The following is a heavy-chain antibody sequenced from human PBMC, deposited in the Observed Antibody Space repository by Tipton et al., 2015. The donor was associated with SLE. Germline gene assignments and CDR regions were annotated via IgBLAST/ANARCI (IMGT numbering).Heavy chain of an antibody. D-gene: IGHD3/OR15-3a*01. CDR2: IYPSGST. V-gene: IGHV4-30-2*01. CDR3: ARMDGLETGAHDH. J-gene: IGHJ5*02. Sequence: TLSLTCTVSGGSISSGGYSWSWIRQPPGKGLEWIGFIYPSGSTYYNPSLESRVTISQDKSKTQFSLKMNSVTAADTAVYYCARMDGLETGAHDHWGQGALVTVSS. CDR1: GGSISSGGYS.